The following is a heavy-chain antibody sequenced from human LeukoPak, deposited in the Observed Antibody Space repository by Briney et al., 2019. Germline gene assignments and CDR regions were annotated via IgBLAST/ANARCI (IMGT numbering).Heavy chain of an antibody. J-gene: IGHJ6*03. CDR1: GYTFTGYY. CDR2: INPNSGGT. V-gene: IGHV1-2*02. Sequence: ASVKVSCKASGYTFTGYYMHWVRQAPGQGLEWMGWINPNSGGTNYAQKFQGRVTMTRDTSISTAYMELGRLRSDDTAVYYCARDGLDCSSTSCYGDYYYYMDVWGKGTTVTASS. CDR3: ARDGLDCSSTSCYGDYYYYMDV. D-gene: IGHD2-2*01.